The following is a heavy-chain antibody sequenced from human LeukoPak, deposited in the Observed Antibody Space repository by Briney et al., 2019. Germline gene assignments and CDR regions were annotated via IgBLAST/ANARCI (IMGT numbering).Heavy chain of an antibody. J-gene: IGHJ4*02. D-gene: IGHD3-22*01. CDR3: AKFAGSSGSEGDDY. CDR2: IGSDDRA. Sequence: GGSLRLSCAASGFTFSTNAMSWVRQAPGKGLEWVSGIGSDDRAHYSEFVKGRFTISRDNSKNTLYLQMSSLRAEDTALYYSAKFAGSSGSEGDDYWGQGTLVTVSS. V-gene: IGHV3-23*01. CDR1: GFTFSTNA.